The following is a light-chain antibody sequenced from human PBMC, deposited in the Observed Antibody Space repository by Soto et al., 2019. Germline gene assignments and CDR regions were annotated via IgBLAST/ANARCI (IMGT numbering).Light chain of an antibody. J-gene: IGKJ1*01. CDR3: QQYHVFSWT. Sequence: DIQLTQSPSTLSASVGDRVTITCRASQTIITWLAWYQQKPGKAPKPLISKASSLESGVPSRFSGSGSGTEFTLTINSLQPDDSATYYCQQYHVFSWTFGQGTKVEVE. CDR2: KAS. CDR1: QTIITW. V-gene: IGKV1-5*03.